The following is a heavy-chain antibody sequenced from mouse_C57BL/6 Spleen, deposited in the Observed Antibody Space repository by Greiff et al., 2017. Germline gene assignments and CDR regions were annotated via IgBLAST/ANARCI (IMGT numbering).Heavy chain of an antibody. V-gene: IGHV1-85*01. D-gene: IGHD2-5*01. Sequence: LEESGPELVKPGASVKLSCKASGYTFTSYDINWVKQRPGQGLEWIGWIYPRDGSTKYNEKFKGKATLTVDTSSSTAYMELHSLTSEDSAVYFCAKRSNYVFDYWGQGTTLTVSS. J-gene: IGHJ2*01. CDR3: AKRSNYVFDY. CDR1: GYTFTSYD. CDR2: IYPRDGST.